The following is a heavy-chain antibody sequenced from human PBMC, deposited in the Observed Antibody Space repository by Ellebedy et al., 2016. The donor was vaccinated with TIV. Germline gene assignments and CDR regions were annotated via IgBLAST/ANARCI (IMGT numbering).Heavy chain of an antibody. V-gene: IGHV3-74*01. CDR2: RNSDGSNA. Sequence: GESLKISCAASGFTFNKYWMHWVRQTPGRGLVWVSRRNSDGSNAIYADSVKGRFTISRDDAKNSLYLQMDSLRVDDTAIYYCVRDRGERGLLSFFDLWGQGTRVTVSA. CDR3: VRDRGERGLLSFFDL. J-gene: IGHJ4*02. CDR1: GFTFNKYW. D-gene: IGHD2/OR15-2a*01.